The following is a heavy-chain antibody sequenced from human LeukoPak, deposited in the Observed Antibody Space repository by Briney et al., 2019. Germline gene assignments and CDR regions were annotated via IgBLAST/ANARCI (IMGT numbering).Heavy chain of an antibody. Sequence: PSETLSLTCTVSGASTSSSYWSWLRQAPGKGLEWIGYIDYSGNTDYNPSLKSRLTLSVDMSKSQFSLKLTSVSAADTAVYYCASRPPSDYDTYWYFDLWGRGTLVTVSS. CDR2: IDYSGNT. V-gene: IGHV4-59*01. CDR1: GASTSSSY. CDR3: ASRPPSDYDTYWYFDL. J-gene: IGHJ2*01. D-gene: IGHD5-12*01.